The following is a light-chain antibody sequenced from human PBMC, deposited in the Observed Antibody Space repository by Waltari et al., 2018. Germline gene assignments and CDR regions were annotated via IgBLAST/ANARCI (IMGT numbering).Light chain of an antibody. Sequence: DIVMTQSPLSLPVTPGEPAYISCRSSQSLLNSNGYNYLVWYLQKPGQYPQLLIYLGSNRASGVPDRFSGSGSGTDFTLKVCRVAAADVVVYYCMQALQTPLLTFGGGTKVEI. CDR3: MQALQTPLLT. CDR1: QSLLNSNGYNY. CDR2: LGS. J-gene: IGKJ4*01. V-gene: IGKV2-28*01.